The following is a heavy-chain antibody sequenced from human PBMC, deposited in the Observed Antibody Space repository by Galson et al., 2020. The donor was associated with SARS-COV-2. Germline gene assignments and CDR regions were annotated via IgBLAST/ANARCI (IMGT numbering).Heavy chain of an antibody. D-gene: IGHD3-3*01. J-gene: IGHJ4*02. CDR1: GFTFSSYA. CDR2: ISGSGGDT. Sequence: GGSLRLSCAASGFTFSSYAMTWVRQAPGKGLEWVSVISGSGGDTYYADSVKGRFTISRDNSKNTLYLEMNSLRAEDTAVYYCAKDSESIFWSGYSYDYWGQGTLVTVSS. V-gene: IGHV3-23*01. CDR3: AKDSESIFWSGYSYDY.